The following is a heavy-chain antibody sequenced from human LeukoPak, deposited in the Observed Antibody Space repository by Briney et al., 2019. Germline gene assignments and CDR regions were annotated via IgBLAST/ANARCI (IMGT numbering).Heavy chain of an antibody. CDR1: GGSISSGGYC. CDR2: IYHSGST. Sequence: PSETLSLTCTVSGGSISSGGYCWSWIRQPPGKGLEWIGYIYHSGSTYYNPSLKSRVTISVDRSKNQFSLKLSSVTAADTAVYYCARDWPDEYYDFWSGYPEGGYYMDVWGKGTTVTVSS. CDR3: ARDWPDEYYDFWSGYPEGGYYMDV. D-gene: IGHD3-3*01. J-gene: IGHJ6*03. V-gene: IGHV4-30-2*01.